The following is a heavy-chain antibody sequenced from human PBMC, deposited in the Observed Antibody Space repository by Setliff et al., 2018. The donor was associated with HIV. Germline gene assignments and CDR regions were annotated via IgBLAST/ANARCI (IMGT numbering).Heavy chain of an antibody. Sequence: SETLSLTCTVSGDSIKGPWWWSWIRQSPGKGLEWTGNIHYTGTTHYNPPLKSRVTISMDASKNKFSLKVTSVTSADTAVYYCAKGAGFYGDYTFDYWGQGNLVTVSS. V-gene: IGHV4-59*11. CDR2: IHYTGTT. CDR1: GDSIKGPW. CDR3: AKGAGFYGDYTFDY. D-gene: IGHD4-17*01. J-gene: IGHJ4*02.